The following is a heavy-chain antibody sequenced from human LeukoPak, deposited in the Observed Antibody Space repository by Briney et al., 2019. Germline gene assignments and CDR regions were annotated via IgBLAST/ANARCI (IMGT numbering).Heavy chain of an antibody. CDR1: GYSIGSDYY. CDR2: ISHSGST. V-gene: IGHV4-38-2*02. D-gene: IGHD6-13*01. CDR3: ARIYSSSWFLNWFDP. Sequence: PSETLSLTCTVSGYSIGSDYYWGWIRPPPGKGLEYIGSISHSGSTYYNPSLKSRLTMSLDTSKNQFSLKLNSVTAADTAVYYCARIYSSSWFLNWFDPWGQGTLVTVSS. J-gene: IGHJ5*02.